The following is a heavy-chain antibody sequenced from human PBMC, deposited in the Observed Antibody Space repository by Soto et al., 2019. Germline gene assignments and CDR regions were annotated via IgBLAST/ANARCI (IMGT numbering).Heavy chain of an antibody. CDR3: ARTGLQIEQATSYYYGLDV. D-gene: IGHD1-1*01. CDR1: GFTFNTFG. CDR2: IWHDGTNK. Sequence: QVQLVESGGGVVQPGTSLRLSCEASGFTFNTFGMHWVRQAPGKGLEWVAVIWHDGTNKYYVDSVKGRFTISRDNSKDTLYLQMNNLRAEDTAVYYCARTGLQIEQATSYYYGLDVWGQGTTVTVSS. V-gene: IGHV3-33*01. J-gene: IGHJ6*02.